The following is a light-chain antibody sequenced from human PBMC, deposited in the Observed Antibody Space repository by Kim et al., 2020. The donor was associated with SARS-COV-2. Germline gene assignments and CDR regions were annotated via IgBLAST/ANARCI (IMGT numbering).Light chain of an antibody. CDR3: SSYTRATTLV. Sequence: GKSINISCTGTSSDVGGYDYVSWYQQHPGKAPKLVIFDVTKRPSGVSDRFSGSKSGDTASLTISGLQAEDEANYYCSSYTRATTLVFGGGTQLTVL. CDR2: DVT. V-gene: IGLV2-14*03. J-gene: IGLJ2*01. CDR1: SSDVGGYDY.